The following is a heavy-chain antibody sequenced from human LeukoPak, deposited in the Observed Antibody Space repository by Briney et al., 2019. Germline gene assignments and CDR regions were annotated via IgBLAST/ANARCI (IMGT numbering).Heavy chain of an antibody. CDR3: ARRGSSGWYDY. Sequence: GESLKISCKGSGYSFASYWISWVRQMPGKGLEWMGRIEPSDSYTNYSPSFQGHGTISTDKSISTAYLQWNSLKASDTAMYYCARRGSSGWYDYWGQGTLVTVSS. V-gene: IGHV5-10-1*01. D-gene: IGHD6-19*01. CDR1: GYSFASYW. J-gene: IGHJ4*02. CDR2: IEPSDSYT.